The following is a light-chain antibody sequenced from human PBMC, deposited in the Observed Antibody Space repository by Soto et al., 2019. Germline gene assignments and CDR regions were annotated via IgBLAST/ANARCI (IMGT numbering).Light chain of an antibody. Sequence: ALTXPASVSGSPGQSITISCTGTSSDVGGYNYVSWYQQHPGKAPKLMIYEVSNRPSGVSNRFSGPKSGNTASLTTSGLHAEDEADYYCSSYTSSSTLLVFGTGTKVTVL. CDR1: SSDVGGYNY. CDR3: SSYTSSSTLLV. J-gene: IGLJ1*01. CDR2: EVS. V-gene: IGLV2-14*01.